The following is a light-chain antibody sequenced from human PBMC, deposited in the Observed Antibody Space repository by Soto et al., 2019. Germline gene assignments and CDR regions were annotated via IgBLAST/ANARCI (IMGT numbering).Light chain of an antibody. CDR2: DAS. V-gene: IGKV3-11*01. CDR3: QPWSDSVRT. J-gene: IGKJ1*01. CDR1: QSVSSY. Sequence: ELVLTQSPATLSLSPGERATLSCRASQSVSSYLAWYQQKPGQAPRLLIYDASNRATGIPARFTGSESGTDFTLTVRILEPEALAVYYCQPWSDSVRTFGQGTKGEIK.